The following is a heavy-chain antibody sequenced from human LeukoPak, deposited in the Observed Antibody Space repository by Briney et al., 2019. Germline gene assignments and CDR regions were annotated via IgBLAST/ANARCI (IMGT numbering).Heavy chain of an antibody. CDR1: GGSFSGYY. Sequence: SETLSLTCAVYGGSFSGYYWSWIRQPPGKGLEWIGEINHSGSTNYNPSLKSRVTISVDTSKNQFSLKLSSVTAEDTAVYYCARGKAVSGSPTSFLDHWGQGMLVTVSS. V-gene: IGHV4-34*01. CDR3: ARGKAVSGSPTSFLDH. D-gene: IGHD6-19*01. J-gene: IGHJ4*02. CDR2: INHSGST.